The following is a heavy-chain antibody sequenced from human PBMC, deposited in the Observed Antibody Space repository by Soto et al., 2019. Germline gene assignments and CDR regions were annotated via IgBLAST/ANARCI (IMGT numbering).Heavy chain of an antibody. Sequence: QITLKESGPPRVKPTQTLTLTCVFSGFSLSTSGVGVGWIRQPPGKALEWLAFVYWDDDNRYSPSLKTRLVVTKETSKKRVTITSTNVDTVVPATYYSALRDGVRGNCDGGYFVSWGQGIPVTVSS. D-gene: IGHD3-10*02. J-gene: IGHJ4*02. CDR1: GFSLSTSGVG. V-gene: IGHV2-5*02. CDR2: VYWDDDN. CDR3: ALRDGVRGNCDGGYFVS.